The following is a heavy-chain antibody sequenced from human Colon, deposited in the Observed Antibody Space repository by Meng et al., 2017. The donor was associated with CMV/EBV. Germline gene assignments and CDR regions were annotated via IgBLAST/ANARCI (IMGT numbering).Heavy chain of an antibody. CDR2: IASGGNT. J-gene: IGHJ6*02. CDR1: GFTFSTYD. CDR3: ARQLVSDCSSGSCTYYYYGMDL. V-gene: IGHV3-13*01. D-gene: IGHD2-15*01. Sequence: GESLKISCAASGFTFSTYDMHWVRQVTGKSLEWVSGIASGGNTYCPGSVKGRFTISRENAKNSLYLQIDNLRAGDTAVYYCARQLVSDCSSGSCTYYYYGMDLWGQGTAVTVSS.